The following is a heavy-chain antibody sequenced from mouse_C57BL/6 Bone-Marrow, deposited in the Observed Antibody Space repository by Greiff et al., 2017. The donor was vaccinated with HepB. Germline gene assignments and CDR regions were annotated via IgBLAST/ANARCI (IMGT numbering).Heavy chain of an antibody. V-gene: IGHV5-16*01. CDR1: GFTFSDYY. CDR3: ARVGLRLYYAMDY. Sequence: EVKLVESEGGLVQPGSSMKLSCTASGFTFSDYYMAWVRQVPEKGLEWVANINYDGSSTYYLDSLKSRFIISRDNAKNILYLQMSSLKSEDTATYYCARVGLRLYYAMDYWGQGTSVTVSS. J-gene: IGHJ4*01. CDR2: INYDGSST. D-gene: IGHD1-2*01.